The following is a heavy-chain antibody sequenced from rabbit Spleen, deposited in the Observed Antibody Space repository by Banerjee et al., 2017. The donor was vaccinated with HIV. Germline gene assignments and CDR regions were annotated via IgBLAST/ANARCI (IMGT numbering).Heavy chain of an antibody. J-gene: IGHJ4*01. Sequence: EQLEESGGGLVKPEGSLTLTCKASGVSLNDKDVMCWVRQAPGKGLEWIACINIVTGKDVYATWAKGRFIMSRTSSTTVTLQLNSLTAADTATYFCARGGTTNDWFTNLWGQGTLVTVS. CDR2: INIVTGKD. D-gene: IGHD2-1*01. CDR3: ARGGTTNDWFTNL. CDR1: GVSLNDKDV. V-gene: IGHV1S45*01.